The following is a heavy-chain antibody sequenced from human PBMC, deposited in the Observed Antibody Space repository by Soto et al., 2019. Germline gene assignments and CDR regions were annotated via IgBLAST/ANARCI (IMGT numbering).Heavy chain of an antibody. J-gene: IGHJ4*02. Sequence: SETLSLTCTVSGGSISSGDYYWSWIRQPPGKGLEWIGYIYYSGSTYYNPSLKSRVTISVDTSKNQFSLKLSSVTAADTAVYYCARGGDGHNPYFDYWGQGTLVTVSS. V-gene: IGHV4-30-4*02. CDR3: ARGGDGHNPYFDY. CDR1: GGSISSGDYY. CDR2: IYYSGST.